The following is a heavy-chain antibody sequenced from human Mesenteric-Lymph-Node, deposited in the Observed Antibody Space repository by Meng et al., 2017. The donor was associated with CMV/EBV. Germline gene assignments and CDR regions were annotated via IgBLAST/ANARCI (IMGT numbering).Heavy chain of an antibody. CDR1: GGSISSSSYY. CDR2: IYYSGST. CDR3: ASVQDYGGNWQAGWFDP. Sequence: SETLSLTCTVSGGSISSSSYYWGWIRQPPGKGLEWIGSIYYSGSTYYNPSLKSRVTISVDTSKNQFSLKLSSVTAADTAVYYCASVQDYGGNWQAGWFDPWGQGTLVTVSS. V-gene: IGHV4-39*07. D-gene: IGHD4-23*01. J-gene: IGHJ5*02.